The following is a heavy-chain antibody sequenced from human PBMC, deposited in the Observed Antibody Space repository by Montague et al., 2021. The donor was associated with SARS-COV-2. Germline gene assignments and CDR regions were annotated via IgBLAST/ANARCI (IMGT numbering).Heavy chain of an antibody. CDR3: ARINRIIVGATRFDY. Sequence: SETLSLTCAVYGGSFSGYYWSWIRQPPGKGLEWIGEINHSGSTNYNPSLKSRVTISVDTSKNQFSLKLSSVTAADTAVYYCARINRIIVGATRFDYWDQGTLVTVSS. J-gene: IGHJ4*02. V-gene: IGHV4-34*01. D-gene: IGHD1-26*01. CDR1: GGSFSGYY. CDR2: INHSGST.